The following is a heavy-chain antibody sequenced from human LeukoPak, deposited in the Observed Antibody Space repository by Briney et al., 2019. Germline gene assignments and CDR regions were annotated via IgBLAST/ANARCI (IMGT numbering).Heavy chain of an antibody. CDR2: IYYSGST. D-gene: IGHD3-10*01. J-gene: IGHJ4*02. V-gene: IGHV4-59*01. CDR3: ARLVRGVVDY. Sequence: PSETLSLTCTVSGGSISSYYWSWIRQPPGKGLEWIGYIYYSGSTNYNPSLKSRVTISVNTSKNQFSLKLSSVTAADTAVYYCARLVRGVVDYWGQGTLVTVSS. CDR1: GGSISSYY.